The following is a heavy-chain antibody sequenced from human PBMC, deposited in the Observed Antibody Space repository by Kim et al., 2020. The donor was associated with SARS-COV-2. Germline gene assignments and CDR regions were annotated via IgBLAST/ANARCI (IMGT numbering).Heavy chain of an antibody. V-gene: IGHV4-59*01. CDR1: GGSISNYY. D-gene: IGHD1-26*01. J-gene: IGHJ4*02. Sequence: SETLSLTCTVSGGSISNYYWSWIRQPPGKGLEWIGYIYYSGSTNYNPSLKSRVTISVDTSNNQVSLTLSSVTAADTAVYYCARGRWELPYWGQVTLVTVS. CDR3: ARGRWELPY. CDR2: IYYSGST.